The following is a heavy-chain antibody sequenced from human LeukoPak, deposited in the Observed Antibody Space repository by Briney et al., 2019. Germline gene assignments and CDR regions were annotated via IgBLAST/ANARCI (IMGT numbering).Heavy chain of an antibody. Sequence: ASVKVSCKASGYTFTSYYMHWVRQATGQGLEWMGWMNPNSGNTGYAQKFQGRVTMTRNTSISTAYMELSSLRSEDTAVYYCARFYLAGIAAAGTPYYYMDVWGKGTTVTVSS. J-gene: IGHJ6*03. CDR3: ARFYLAGIAAAGTPYYYMDV. V-gene: IGHV1-8*02. D-gene: IGHD6-13*01. CDR2: MNPNSGNT. CDR1: GYTFTSYY.